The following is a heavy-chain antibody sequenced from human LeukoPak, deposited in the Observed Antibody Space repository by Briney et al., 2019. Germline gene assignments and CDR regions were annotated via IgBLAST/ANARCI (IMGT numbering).Heavy chain of an antibody. CDR2: ISGSGDST. CDR3: ARDSLAVPFDY. D-gene: IGHD2-15*01. V-gene: IGHV3-23*01. CDR1: GFTFSNYA. J-gene: IGHJ4*02. Sequence: GGSLRLSCAASGFTFSNYAMRWVRQAPGKGLEWVSGISGSGDSTYYADSVKGRFTISRDNAKNSLYLQMNSLRAEDTAVYYCARDSLAVPFDYWGQGTLVTVSS.